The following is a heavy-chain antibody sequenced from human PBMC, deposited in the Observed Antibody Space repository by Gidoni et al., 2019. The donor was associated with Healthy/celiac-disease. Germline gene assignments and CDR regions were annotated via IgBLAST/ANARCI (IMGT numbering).Heavy chain of an antibody. CDR3: ARDGWRD. CDR1: GYTFSGYY. J-gene: IGHJ4*02. V-gene: IGHV1-2*02. Sequence: QVQLVQSGAEVTKPGASVKVSCKASGYTFSGYYMHWVRQAPGQGLEWMGWINPKSGGTNFAQKFQGRVTMTTDTSISTAYMELSRLRSDDTAVYYCARDGWRDWGRGTLVTVSS. D-gene: IGHD2-15*01. CDR2: INPKSGGT.